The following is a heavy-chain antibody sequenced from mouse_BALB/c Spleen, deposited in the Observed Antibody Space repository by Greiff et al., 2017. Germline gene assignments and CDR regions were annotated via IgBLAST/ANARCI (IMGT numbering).Heavy chain of an antibody. V-gene: IGHV1S81*02. J-gene: IGHJ3*01. CDR3: ARLDYYGSSPFAY. Sequence: QVQLQQPGAELVKPGASVKLSCKASGYTFTSYWMHWVKQRPGQGLEWIGEINPSNGRTNYNEKFKSKATLTVDKSSSTAYMQLSSLTSEDSAVYYCARLDYYGSSPFAYWGQGTLVTVSA. CDR1: GYTFTSYW. CDR2: INPSNGRT. D-gene: IGHD1-1*01.